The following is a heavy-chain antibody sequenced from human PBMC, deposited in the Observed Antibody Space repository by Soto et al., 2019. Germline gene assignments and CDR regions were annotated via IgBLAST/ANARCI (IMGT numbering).Heavy chain of an antibody. V-gene: IGHV2-5*02. CDR2: VFRDDDK. J-gene: IGHJ4*02. Sequence: GPTLVNPTQTLTLTCTFSGFSLSQSGMGVAWIRQPPGKALEWLALVFRDDDKRYSPSLRSRVTITTDTSKNHVVLTMTNMDPVDIATYYCARIGPSSDTAPDYWGQGTLVTVSS. CDR1: GFSLSQSGMG. D-gene: IGHD5-18*01. CDR3: ARIGPSSDTAPDY.